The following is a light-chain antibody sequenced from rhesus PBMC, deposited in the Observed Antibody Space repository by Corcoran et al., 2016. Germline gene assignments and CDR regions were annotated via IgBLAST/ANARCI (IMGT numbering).Light chain of an antibody. CDR2: EAS. CDR1: QGITND. J-gene: IGKJ2*01. Sequence: DIQMTQSPSSLSASVGDRVTITCRASQGITNDLAWYQQKPGETPKGLIYEASSLQSGFPSRFSGSGSVTDFTLTISSLQPEDFASYYCQHYYRAPYSFGQGTRVEIK. CDR3: QHYYRAPYS. V-gene: IGKV1-21*01.